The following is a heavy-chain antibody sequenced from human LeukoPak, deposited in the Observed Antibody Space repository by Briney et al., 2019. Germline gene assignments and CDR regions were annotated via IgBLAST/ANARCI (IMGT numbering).Heavy chain of an antibody. Sequence: PSETLSLTCSVAGGSISTYYWNWIRQPPGKGLEWIGHISNGSTDYNPSLKSRVTISVDTSKNQFSLRLTSVTAADTAVYYCARDKAHSYGRYFDPWGQGALVIVSS. V-gene: IGHV4-59*01. J-gene: IGHJ5*02. CDR3: ARDKAHSYGRYFDP. D-gene: IGHD5-18*01. CDR1: GGSISTYY. CDR2: ISNGST.